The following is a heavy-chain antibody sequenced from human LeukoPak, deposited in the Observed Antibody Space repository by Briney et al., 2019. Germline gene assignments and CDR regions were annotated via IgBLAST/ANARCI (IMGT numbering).Heavy chain of an antibody. Sequence: ASVKVSCKASGYTFTSYAMHWVRQAPGQRLEWIGWINAGNGNTKYSQKFQGRVTITRDTSASTAYMELSSLRSEDTAFYYCASSLYDILTGYYYYYGMDVWGKGTTVTVSS. CDR3: ASSLYDILTGYYYYYGMDV. V-gene: IGHV1-3*01. CDR2: INAGNGNT. D-gene: IGHD3-9*01. J-gene: IGHJ6*04. CDR1: GYTFTSYA.